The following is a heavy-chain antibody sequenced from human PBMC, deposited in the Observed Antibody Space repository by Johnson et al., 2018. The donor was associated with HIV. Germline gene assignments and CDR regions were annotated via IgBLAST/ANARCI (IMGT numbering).Heavy chain of an antibody. J-gene: IGHJ3*02. CDR1: GFTVSSNY. D-gene: IGHD2-21*02. Sequence: QLVESGGGVVQPGRSLRLSCAASGFTVSSNYMSWVRQAPGKGLEWVSVIYSGGSTGYADSVKGRFTISRDNAKNTLYLQMNSLRAEDTAVYYCAKDKAVVTALYDAFDIWGQGTMVTVSS. CDR2: IYSGGST. V-gene: IGHV3-66*02. CDR3: AKDKAVVTALYDAFDI.